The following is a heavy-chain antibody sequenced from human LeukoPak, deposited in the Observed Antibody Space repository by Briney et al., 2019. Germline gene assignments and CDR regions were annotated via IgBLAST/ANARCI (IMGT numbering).Heavy chain of an antibody. V-gene: IGHV5-51*01. CDR1: GYSFTTYW. CDR3: ARFFAYYYDSSGYPYYYMDV. D-gene: IGHD3-22*01. J-gene: IGHJ6*03. CDR2: IYPDDSDT. Sequence: GESLKISCKGSGYSFTTYWIGWVRQMPGKGLEWMGIIYPDDSDTRYSPSFQGQVTISADKSISTAYLQWSSLKASDTAMYYCARFFAYYYDSSGYPYYYMDVWGKGTTVTISS.